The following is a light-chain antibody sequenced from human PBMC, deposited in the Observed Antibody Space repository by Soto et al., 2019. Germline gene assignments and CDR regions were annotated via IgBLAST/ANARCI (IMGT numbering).Light chain of an antibody. J-gene: IGKJ2*01. V-gene: IGKV3-20*01. Sequence: EIVLTQSPGTLSLSPGERVTLSCRASQSVRPNFLAWYQQKPGQAPRLLIYGTSSRATGIPDRFSGSGSGTDFTLTISSLEPEDFAVYYCQQYGNSPKTFGQGTKLEIK. CDR1: QSVRPNF. CDR2: GTS. CDR3: QQYGNSPKT.